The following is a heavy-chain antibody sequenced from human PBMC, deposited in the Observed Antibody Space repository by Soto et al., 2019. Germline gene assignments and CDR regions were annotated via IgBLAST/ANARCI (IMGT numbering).Heavy chain of an antibody. Sequence: EVQLVETGGGLIQPGGSLRLSCAASGFTVSSKYMSWLRQAPGKGLEWVSIIYSDGNTYYADSVKGRFTIYRDNSKNTLNLQMNSLRAEDTAGYFCARGRGNCVVPTCDLPFDSWGQGTLVTVSS. CDR3: ARGRGNCVVPTCDLPFDS. V-gene: IGHV3-53*02. CDR1: GFTVSSKY. D-gene: IGHD2-15*01. J-gene: IGHJ4*02. CDR2: IYSDGNT.